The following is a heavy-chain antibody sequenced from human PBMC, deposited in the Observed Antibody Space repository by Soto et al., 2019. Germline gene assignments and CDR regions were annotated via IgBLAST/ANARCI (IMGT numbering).Heavy chain of an antibody. J-gene: IGHJ4*02. CDR3: AKDLNSTRDYVFDY. D-gene: IGHD4-17*01. CDR1: GFTFHDYA. Sequence: EVQLVESGGGLVQPGRSLRLSCAASGFTFHDYAMHWVRQAPGKGLEWVSGISWNSGSIGYADSVRGRFTISRDNAKNSLYLQMNSLRGEHTALYYCAKDLNSTRDYVFDYWGQGTLVTVSS. V-gene: IGHV3-9*01. CDR2: ISWNSGSI.